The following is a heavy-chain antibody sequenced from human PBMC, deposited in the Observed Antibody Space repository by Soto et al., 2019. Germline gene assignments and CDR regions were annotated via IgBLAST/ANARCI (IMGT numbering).Heavy chain of an antibody. Sequence: EVQLVESGGGLVKPGGSLRLSCAASGFTFSNAWMNWVRQAPGKGLEWVGRIKSKTDGGTTDYAAPVKGRFTISRDDSKDTLYLQMNSLKTEDTAVYYCTTGLISGWLTDYYYGMDVWGQGTTVTVSS. J-gene: IGHJ6*02. CDR3: TTGLISGWLTDYYYGMDV. CDR2: IKSKTDGGTT. CDR1: GFTFSNAW. V-gene: IGHV3-15*07. D-gene: IGHD6-19*01.